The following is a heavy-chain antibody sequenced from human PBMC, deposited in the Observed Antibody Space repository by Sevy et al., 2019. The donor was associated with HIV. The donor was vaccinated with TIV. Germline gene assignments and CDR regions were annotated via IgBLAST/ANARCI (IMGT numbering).Heavy chain of an antibody. CDR1: GFTFSSYA. D-gene: IGHD1-26*01. CDR2: LSGNGGST. Sequence: GGSLRLSCAASGFTFSSYAMNWVRQAPGKGLEWVSGLSGNGGSTNYADSVKGLFTISRDNSKNTLYLQMNSLRAEDTAIYYCAKDRVWELGDALDIWGQGTMVTVSS. CDR3: AKDRVWELGDALDI. V-gene: IGHV3-23*01. J-gene: IGHJ3*02.